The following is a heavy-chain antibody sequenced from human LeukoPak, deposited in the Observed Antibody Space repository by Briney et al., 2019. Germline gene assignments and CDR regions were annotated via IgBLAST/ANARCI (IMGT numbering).Heavy chain of an antibody. CDR1: GRTFSSYA. Sequence: SVKVSCKASGRTFSSYAISWVRQAPGQGLEWMGGIIPIFGTANYAQKFQGRVTITADESTSTAYMELSSLRSEDTAVYYYASDARLNWFDPWGQGTLVTVSS. CDR2: IIPIFGTA. D-gene: IGHD5-12*01. CDR3: ASDARLNWFDP. J-gene: IGHJ5*02. V-gene: IGHV1-69*01.